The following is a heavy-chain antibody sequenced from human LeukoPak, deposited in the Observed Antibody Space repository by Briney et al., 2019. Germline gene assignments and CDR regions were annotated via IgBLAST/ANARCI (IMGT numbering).Heavy chain of an antibody. CDR2: INPSGGST. J-gene: IGHJ5*02. D-gene: IGHD3-22*01. CDR3: ASFTMIEGVDP. CDR1: GYTFTSYC. Sequence: GASVKVSCKASGYTFTSYCMHWVRQAPGQGLEWMGIINPSGGSTSYAQKFQGRVTMTRDMSTSTVYMELSSLRSEDTAVYYCASFTMIEGVDPWGQGTLVTVSS. V-gene: IGHV1-46*01.